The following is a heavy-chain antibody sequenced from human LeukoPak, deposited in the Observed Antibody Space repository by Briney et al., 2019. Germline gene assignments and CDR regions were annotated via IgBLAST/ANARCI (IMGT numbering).Heavy chain of an antibody. J-gene: IGHJ6*02. Sequence: VASVKVSCKASGYTFTSYDINWVRQATGQGLEWMGWMNPNSGNTGYAQKLQGRVTMTRNTCISTAYMELSSLRSEDTAVYYCARSHSGYCGGGSCYYYYCGMDVWGQGTTVTVSS. D-gene: IGHD2-15*01. CDR3: ARSHSGYCGGGSCYYYYCGMDV. CDR2: MNPNSGNT. V-gene: IGHV1-8*01. CDR1: GYTFTSYD.